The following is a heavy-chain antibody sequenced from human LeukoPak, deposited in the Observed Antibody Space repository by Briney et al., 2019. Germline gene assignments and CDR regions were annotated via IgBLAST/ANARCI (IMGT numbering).Heavy chain of an antibody. J-gene: IGHJ6*02. CDR1: GGTFSSYA. D-gene: IGHD6-13*01. V-gene: IGHV1-69*04. CDR2: IIPILGIA. CDR3: ARESSSWYNSMDV. Sequence: ASVKVSCKASGGTFSSYAISWVRQAPGQGLEWMGRIIPILGIANYAQKFQGRVTITADNSTSTAYMELSSLRSEDTAVYYRARESSSWYNSMDVWGQGTTVTVSS.